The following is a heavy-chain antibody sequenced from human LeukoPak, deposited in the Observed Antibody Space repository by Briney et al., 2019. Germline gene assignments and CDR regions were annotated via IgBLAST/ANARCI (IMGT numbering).Heavy chain of an antibody. D-gene: IGHD1-26*01. J-gene: IGHJ3*02. CDR1: GGTFSSYA. Sequence: SVKVSCKASGGTFSSYAISRVRPAPAQGLEWMGGIIPIFGTANYAQKFQGRVTITTDESTSTAYMELSSLRSEDTAVYYCARERATTDAFDIWGQGTMVTVSS. CDR3: ARERATTDAFDI. V-gene: IGHV1-69*05. CDR2: IIPIFGTA.